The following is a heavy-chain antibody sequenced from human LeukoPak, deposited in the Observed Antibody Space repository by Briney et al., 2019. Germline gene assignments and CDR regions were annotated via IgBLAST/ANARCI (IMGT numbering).Heavy chain of an antibody. CDR1: GGSISSGGYY. D-gene: IGHD6-13*01. Sequence: SETLSLTCTVSGGSISSGGYYWSWIRQHPGKGLEWIGYIYYSGSTYYNPSLKSRVTISVDTSKNQFSLKLSSVTAADTAVYYCARDSRGSAAAAVDWFDPWGQGTLVTVSP. J-gene: IGHJ5*02. V-gene: IGHV4-31*03. CDR3: ARDSRGSAAAAVDWFDP. CDR2: IYYSGST.